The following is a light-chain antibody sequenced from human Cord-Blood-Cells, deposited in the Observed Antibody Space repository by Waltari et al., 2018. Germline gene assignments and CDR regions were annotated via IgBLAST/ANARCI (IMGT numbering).Light chain of an antibody. CDR2: DVS. CDR1: SSYVGGYNY. V-gene: IGLV2-14*01. Sequence: QSALTQPASVSGSPGQSITISCTGTSSYVGGYNYVSWYQQHPGKAPKLMIYDVSKRPSGVSNRFSGTKSGNTASLTISGLQAEDEADYYCSSYTSSSTVFGGGTKLTVL. CDR3: SSYTSSSTV. J-gene: IGLJ3*02.